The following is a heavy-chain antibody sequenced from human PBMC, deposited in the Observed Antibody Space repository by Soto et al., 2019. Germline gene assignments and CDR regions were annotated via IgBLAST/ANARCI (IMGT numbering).Heavy chain of an antibody. D-gene: IGHD2-2*01. CDR3: ARGGTYCSTTSCYFEY. CDR1: GFKFSSYW. Sequence: GGSLRLSCATSGFKFSSYWMHWFRQTPGKGLVWVSRIDNDGSSTVYADSVKGRFTISRDNAKNTLYLQMNSLRAEDTAVYYCARGGTYCSTTSCYFEYWCQGPLVTVSS. V-gene: IGHV3-74*01. CDR2: IDNDGSST. J-gene: IGHJ4*02.